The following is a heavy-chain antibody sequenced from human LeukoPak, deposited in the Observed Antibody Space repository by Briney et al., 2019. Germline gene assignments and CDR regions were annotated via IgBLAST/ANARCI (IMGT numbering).Heavy chain of an antibody. Sequence: SETLSLTCTVSGYSINSGYYWGWIRQPPGKGLEWIGSIYHSGSTYYNPSLKSRVTISVDTSKNQFSLKLSSVTAADTAVYYCARAYYDFWSGYYWNNWFDPWGQGTLVTVSS. CDR3: ARAYYDFWSGYYWNNWFDP. CDR1: GYSINSGYY. D-gene: IGHD3-3*01. J-gene: IGHJ5*02. V-gene: IGHV4-38-2*02. CDR2: IYHSGST.